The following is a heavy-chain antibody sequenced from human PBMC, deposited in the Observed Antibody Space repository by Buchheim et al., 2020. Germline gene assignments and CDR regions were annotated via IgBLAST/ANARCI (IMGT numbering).Heavy chain of an antibody. CDR1: GGSISSGSYY. Sequence: QVQLQESGPGLVKPSQTLSLTCTVSGGSISSGSYYWTWIRQPAGKGLEWIGRIYTSGSTNYNPSLTSRVTISVDTSKNQFSLKLSSVTAADTAVYFCVRDLVGSINMDHWYFDLWGRGTL. J-gene: IGHJ2*01. D-gene: IGHD3-10*01. CDR3: VRDLVGSINMDHWYFDL. V-gene: IGHV4-61*02. CDR2: IYTSGST.